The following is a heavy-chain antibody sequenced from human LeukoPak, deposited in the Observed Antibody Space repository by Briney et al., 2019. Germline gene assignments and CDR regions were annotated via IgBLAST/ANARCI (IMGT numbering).Heavy chain of an antibody. CDR1: GFTFRSSA. Sequence: GGSLRLSCAASGFTFRSSAMSWVRQAPGKGLEWVSVITNSGDTTHCADSVRGRFTISRDNSKSTLYLQMNSLRAEDTAIYYCAKDVYGDYGAFDYWGQGTLVTVSS. CDR3: AKDVYGDYGAFDY. V-gene: IGHV3-23*01. CDR2: ITNSGDTT. J-gene: IGHJ4*02. D-gene: IGHD4-17*01.